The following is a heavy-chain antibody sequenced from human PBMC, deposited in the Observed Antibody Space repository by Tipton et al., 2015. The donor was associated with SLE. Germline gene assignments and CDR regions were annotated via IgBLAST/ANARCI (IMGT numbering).Heavy chain of an antibody. CDR1: GLAFGSYA. CDR2: IGVRGEYK. V-gene: IGHV3-23*01. D-gene: IGHD3-3*01. CDR3: ARFLYPYGMDV. J-gene: IGHJ6*02. Sequence: GSLRLSCAASGLAFGSYAMRWVRQAPGKGLESVSVIGVRGEYKYYADSVRGRFFISRDNAKKSLYLQMNSLRVDDTALYYCARFLYPYGMDVWGQGTTVTVSS.